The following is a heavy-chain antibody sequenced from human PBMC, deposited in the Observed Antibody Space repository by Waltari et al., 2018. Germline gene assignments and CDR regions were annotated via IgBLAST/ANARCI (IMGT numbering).Heavy chain of an antibody. Sequence: QITLKESGPTLVKPTQTLTLTCTFSGFPLSTSGVGVGWIRQPPGKALEWLALIYWNDDKRYSPSLKSRLTITKDTSKNQVVLTMTNMDPVDTATYYCAHRPGGWVGATYSGYFDYWGQGTLVTVSS. D-gene: IGHD1-26*01. CDR1: GFPLSTSGVG. CDR3: AHRPGGWVGATYSGYFDY. J-gene: IGHJ4*02. CDR2: IYWNDDK. V-gene: IGHV2-5*01.